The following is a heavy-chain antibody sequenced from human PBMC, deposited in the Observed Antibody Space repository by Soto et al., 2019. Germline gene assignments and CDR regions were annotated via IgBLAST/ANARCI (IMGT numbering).Heavy chain of an antibody. D-gene: IGHD6-19*01. CDR1: GFTFDDYA. CDR2: ISWNSGSI. J-gene: IGHJ4*02. Sequence: GGSLRLSCAASGFTFDDYAMHWVRQAPGKGLEWVSGISWNSGSIGYADSVKGRFTISRDNAKNSLYLQMNSLRAEDTALYYCAKDILGPPEGWLEPDYWGQGTLVTVSS. CDR3: AKDILGPPEGWLEPDY. V-gene: IGHV3-9*01.